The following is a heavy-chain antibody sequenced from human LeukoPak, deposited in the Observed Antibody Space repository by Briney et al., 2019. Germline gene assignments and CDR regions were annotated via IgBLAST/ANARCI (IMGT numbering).Heavy chain of an antibody. CDR1: GYTSIDHY. Sequence: ASVKVSCKASGYTSIDHYIHWVRQAPGQGPEWMGWINPRSGGTEYAQKFQGRVTMTRDTSINTAYMELTRLTSDDTAVYYCARDAMSDYWGQGTLVTVSS. D-gene: IGHD2-2*01. J-gene: IGHJ4*02. CDR3: ARDAMSDY. CDR2: INPRSGGT. V-gene: IGHV1-2*02.